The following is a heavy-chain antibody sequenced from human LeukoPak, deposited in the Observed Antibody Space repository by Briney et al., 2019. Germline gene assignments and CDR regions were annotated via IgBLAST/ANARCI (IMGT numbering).Heavy chain of an antibody. Sequence: PGGSLRLSCAVSGFIFGSYAMGWVRQAPGKGLESVSTISGPGDDTYYADSVKGRFTISRDNAKNSLYLQMNSLRAEDTAVYYCASPRVWFGELGDWFDPWGQGTLVTVSS. CDR1: GFIFGSYA. D-gene: IGHD3-10*01. CDR2: ISGPGDDT. J-gene: IGHJ5*02. V-gene: IGHV3-23*01. CDR3: ASPRVWFGELGDWFDP.